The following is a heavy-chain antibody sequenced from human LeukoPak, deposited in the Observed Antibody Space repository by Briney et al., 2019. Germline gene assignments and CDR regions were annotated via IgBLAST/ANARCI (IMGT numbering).Heavy chain of an antibody. CDR1: GFTFSSYG. J-gene: IGHJ4*02. V-gene: IGHV3-30*18. CDR3: AKPKNGVYGDYIDY. D-gene: IGHD4-17*01. CDR2: ISYDGSNK. Sequence: GGSLRLSCAASGFTFSSYGMHWVRQAPGKGLEWVSVISYDGSNKYYADSVKGRFTISRDNSKNTLYLQMNSLRAEDTAVYYCAKPKNGVYGDYIDYWGQGTLVTVSP.